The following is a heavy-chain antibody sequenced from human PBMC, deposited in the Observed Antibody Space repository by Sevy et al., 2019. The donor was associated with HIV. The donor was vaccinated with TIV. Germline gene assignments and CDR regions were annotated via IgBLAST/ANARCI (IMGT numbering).Heavy chain of an antibody. CDR1: GFTFGDYA. J-gene: IGHJ4*02. CDR2: IRRNSHEPYGGPT. Sequence: GGSLRLSCTSSGFTFGDYAMSWFRQAPGKGLEWVAFIRRNSHEPYGGPTEYAASVKGRFTISRDDSKSIAYLQMNSLKTEYTAVYYCTRALARGDTPEYYFDYWGQGILVTVSS. D-gene: IGHD2-15*01. V-gene: IGHV3-49*03. CDR3: TRALARGDTPEYYFDY.